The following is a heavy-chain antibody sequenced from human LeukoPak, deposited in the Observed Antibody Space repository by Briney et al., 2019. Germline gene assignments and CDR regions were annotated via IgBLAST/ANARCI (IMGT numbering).Heavy chain of an antibody. CDR1: GGSVSSGSYY. Sequence: SETLSLTCTVSGGSVSSGSYYWSWIRQPPGKGLEWIGYIYYSGTTYYNPSLKSRVTISVDTSKNQFSLKLSSVTAADTAVYYCARDVGYSGYEHFDNWGQGTLVTVSS. D-gene: IGHD5-12*01. V-gene: IGHV4-61*01. CDR2: IYYSGTT. CDR3: ARDVGYSGYEHFDN. J-gene: IGHJ4*02.